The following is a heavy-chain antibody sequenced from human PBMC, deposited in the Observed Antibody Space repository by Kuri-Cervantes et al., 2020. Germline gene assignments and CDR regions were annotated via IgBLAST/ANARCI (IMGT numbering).Heavy chain of an antibody. Sequence: SETLSLTCTVSGGSISSYYWSWIRQPPGKGLEWIGYIYYSGSTNYNPSLKSRVTISVDTSKNQFSLKLSSVTAADTAVYYCARDSVAAAGLDYWGQGTLVTAPQ. CDR1: GGSISSYY. D-gene: IGHD6-13*01. CDR3: ARDSVAAAGLDY. V-gene: IGHV4-59*12. CDR2: IYYSGST. J-gene: IGHJ4*02.